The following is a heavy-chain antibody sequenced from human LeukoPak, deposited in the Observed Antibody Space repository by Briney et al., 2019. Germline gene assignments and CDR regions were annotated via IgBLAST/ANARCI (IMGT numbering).Heavy chain of an antibody. D-gene: IGHD3-22*01. CDR3: ARNGPHYYYKSGYLDS. V-gene: IGHV4-59*03. CDR1: GGSISSYY. J-gene: IGHJ4*02. CDR2: VDYSRDT. Sequence: PSETLSLTCTVSGGSISSYYWSWIRQPPGKGLEWCGNVDYSRDTNYSPSLMSRVNILVDMSRNQFSLRLNSVTAADTAVYCCARNGPHYYYKSGYLDSWGQGTLVTVSS.